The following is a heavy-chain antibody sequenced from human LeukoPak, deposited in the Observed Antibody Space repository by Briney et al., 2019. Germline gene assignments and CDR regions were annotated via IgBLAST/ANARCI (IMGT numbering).Heavy chain of an antibody. J-gene: IGHJ4*02. CDR3: ARTLNWAFDF. CDR2: INTDGSST. D-gene: IGHD7-27*01. CDR1: GFTFSTYW. Sequence: GGSLRLSCAASGFTFSTYWMHWLRQAPGKGLVWVSRINTDGSSTNYADSVKGRFTISRNNANNTLYLQMNSLRAEDTAVYYCARTLNWAFDFWGQGTLVIVSS. V-gene: IGHV3-74*01.